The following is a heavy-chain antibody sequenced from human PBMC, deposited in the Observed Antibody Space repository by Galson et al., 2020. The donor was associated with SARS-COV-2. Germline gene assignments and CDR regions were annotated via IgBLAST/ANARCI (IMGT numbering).Heavy chain of an antibody. D-gene: IGHD2-15*01. Sequence: SQTLSLTCAISGDSVSSNSAAWNWIRQSPSRGLEWLGRTYYRSKWYNDYAVSVKSRITINPDTSKNQFSLQLNSVTPEDTAVYYCARHKGRSLVVAATPGTYYYYGMDVWGQGTTVTVSS. CDR2: TYYRSKWYN. CDR1: GDSVSSNSAA. J-gene: IGHJ6*02. V-gene: IGHV6-1*01. CDR3: ARHKGRSLVVAATPGTYYYYGMDV.